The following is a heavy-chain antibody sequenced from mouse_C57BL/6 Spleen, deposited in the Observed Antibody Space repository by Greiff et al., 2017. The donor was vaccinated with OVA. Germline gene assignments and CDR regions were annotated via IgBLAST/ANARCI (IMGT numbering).Heavy chain of an antibody. J-gene: IGHJ1*03. CDR2: ISYDGSN. CDR1: GYSITSGYY. Sequence: EVKLMESGPGLVKPSQSLSLTCSVTGYSITSGYYWNWIRQFPGNKLEWMGYISYDGSNNYNPSLKNRISLTRDTSKNQFFLKLNSVTTEDTATYYCAREDLAWYFDVWGTGTTVTVSS. V-gene: IGHV3-6*01. D-gene: IGHD2-10*02. CDR3: AREDLAWYFDV.